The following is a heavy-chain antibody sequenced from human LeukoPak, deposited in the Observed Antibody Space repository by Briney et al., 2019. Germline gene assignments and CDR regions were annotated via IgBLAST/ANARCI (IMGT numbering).Heavy chain of an antibody. V-gene: IGHV3-11*04. Sequence: GGSLRLSCAASGFTVSSNYMSWVRQAPGKGLEWVSYISSSGSTIYYADSVKGRFTISRDNAKNSLHLQMNSLRAEDTAVYYCARAYYYDSSGLYWGQGTLVTVSS. CDR3: ARAYYYDSSGLY. CDR2: ISSSGSTI. CDR1: GFTVSSNY. D-gene: IGHD3-22*01. J-gene: IGHJ4*02.